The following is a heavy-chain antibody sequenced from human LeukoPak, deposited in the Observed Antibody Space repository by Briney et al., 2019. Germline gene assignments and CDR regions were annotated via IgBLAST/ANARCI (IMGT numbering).Heavy chain of an antibody. D-gene: IGHD3-22*01. Sequence: SETLSLTCAVYGGSFSGYYWNWIRQPPGKGLEWIGEINHSGNTNYNPSLKSRVTMSVDTSKNQFSLKLSSVTAADTAVYYCARAYYYASSAFDIWGQGTMVTVSS. CDR2: INHSGNT. CDR3: ARAYYYASSAFDI. J-gene: IGHJ3*02. V-gene: IGHV4-34*01. CDR1: GGSFSGYY.